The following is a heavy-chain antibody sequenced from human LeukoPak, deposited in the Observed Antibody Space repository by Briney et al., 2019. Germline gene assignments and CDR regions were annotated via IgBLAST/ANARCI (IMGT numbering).Heavy chain of an antibody. V-gene: IGHV4-30-2*01. Sequence: SQTLSLTCTVSGDSISSGGYYWSWIRQPPGKALEWIGYIYHSGSTYYNPSLKSRVTISVDRSKNQFSLKLSSVTAADTAVYYCARAGTVEMTPLDYWGQGTLVTVSS. CDR1: GDSISSGGYY. D-gene: IGHD5-24*01. CDR3: ARAGTVEMTPLDY. J-gene: IGHJ4*02. CDR2: IYHSGST.